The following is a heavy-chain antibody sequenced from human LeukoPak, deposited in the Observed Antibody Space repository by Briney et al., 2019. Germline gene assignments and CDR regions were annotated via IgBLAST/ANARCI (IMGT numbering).Heavy chain of an antibody. D-gene: IGHD3-9*01. J-gene: IGHJ4*02. CDR1: GFTVSSNY. Sequence: GGSLRRSCAASGFTVSSNYMSWVRQAPGKGLEWVSSISSSSSYIYYADSVKGRFTISRDNAKNSLYLQMNSLRAEDTAVYYCARVTIERPNWGQGTLVTVSS. CDR3: ARVTIERPN. V-gene: IGHV3-21*01. CDR2: ISSSSSYI.